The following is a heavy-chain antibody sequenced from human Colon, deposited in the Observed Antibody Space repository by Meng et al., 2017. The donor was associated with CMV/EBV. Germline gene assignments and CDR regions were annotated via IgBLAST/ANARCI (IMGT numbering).Heavy chain of an antibody. CDR3: AKGQGILYD. CDR2: IKQDGSEQ. V-gene: IGHV3-7*01. J-gene: IGHJ4*02. CDR1: GFTCSDYL. D-gene: IGHD1-14*01. Sequence: GESLKISCVASGFTCSDYLMSWVRQAPGKGLEWVANIKQDGSEQNYADSVKGRFTMSRDNARNSLFLQMNSLRAEDPAVYYCAKGQGILYDWGQGTLVTVSS.